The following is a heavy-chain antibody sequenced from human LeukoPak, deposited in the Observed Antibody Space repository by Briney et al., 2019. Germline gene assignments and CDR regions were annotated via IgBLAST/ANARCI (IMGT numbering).Heavy chain of an antibody. J-gene: IGHJ5*02. Sequence: GGSLRLSCAASGFTFSSYAMYWVRQAPGQGLEFVSVISSNGGTTYYARSVKGRFTISRDNSKNTLYLQMGSLRAEDMAVYYCATLHDPWGQGTLVTVSS. CDR3: ATLHDP. CDR2: ISSNGGTT. CDR1: GFTFSSYA. V-gene: IGHV3-64*01.